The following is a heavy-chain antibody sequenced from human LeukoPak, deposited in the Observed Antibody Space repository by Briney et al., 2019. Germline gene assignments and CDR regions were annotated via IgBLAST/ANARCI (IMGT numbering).Heavy chain of an antibody. CDR2: IIPIFGTA. CDR1: GGTFSSYA. D-gene: IGHD3-22*01. Sequence: SVKVSCKASGGTFSSYAISWVWQAPGQGLEWMGGIIPIFGTANYAQKFQGRVTITTDESTSTAYMELSSLRSEDTAVYYCARGYSSGSLFDYWGQGTLVTVSS. J-gene: IGHJ4*02. V-gene: IGHV1-69*05. CDR3: ARGYSSGSLFDY.